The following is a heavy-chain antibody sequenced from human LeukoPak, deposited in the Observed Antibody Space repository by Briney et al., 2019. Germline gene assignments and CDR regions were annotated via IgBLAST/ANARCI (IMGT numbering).Heavy chain of an antibody. CDR2: IYHSGST. V-gene: IGHV4-30-2*01. CDR3: ASYSNYVDWFDP. D-gene: IGHD4-11*01. CDR1: GGSISSGGYS. J-gene: IGHJ5*02. Sequence: PSETLSLTCAVSGGSISSGGYSWSWIRQPPGKGLEWIGYIYHSGSTYYNPSLKSRVTISVDRSKNQFSLKPSSVTAADTAVYYCASYSNYVDWFDPWGQGTLVTVSS.